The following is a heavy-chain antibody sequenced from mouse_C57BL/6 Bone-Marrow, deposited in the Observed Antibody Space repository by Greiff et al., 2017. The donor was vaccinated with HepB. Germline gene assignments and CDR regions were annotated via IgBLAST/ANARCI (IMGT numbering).Heavy chain of an antibody. J-gene: IGHJ1*03. D-gene: IGHD1-1*01. V-gene: IGHV2-9-1*01. CDR1: GFSLTSYA. CDR2: IWTGGGT. Sequence: QVQLQQSGPGLVAPSQSLSITCTVSGFSLTSYAISWVRQPPGKGLEWLGVIWTGGGTNYNSALKSRLSISKDNSKSQVFLKMNSLQTDDTARYYWARGDYYGSTYWYFDVWGTGTTVTVSS. CDR3: ARGDYYGSTYWYFDV.